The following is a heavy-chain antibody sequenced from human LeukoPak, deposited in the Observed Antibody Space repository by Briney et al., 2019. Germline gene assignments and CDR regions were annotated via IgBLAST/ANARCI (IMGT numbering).Heavy chain of an antibody. CDR3: ALNFDY. V-gene: IGHV3-48*02. CDR2: ISSSSSTI. CDR1: GFTFSSYR. J-gene: IGHJ4*02. Sequence: GGSLRLSWAAAGFTFSSYRTNWVRQAPGKGLEWVSYISSSSSTIYYADSVKGRFTISRDNAKNSLYLQMNSLRDEDTAVYYCALNFDYWGQGTLVTVSS.